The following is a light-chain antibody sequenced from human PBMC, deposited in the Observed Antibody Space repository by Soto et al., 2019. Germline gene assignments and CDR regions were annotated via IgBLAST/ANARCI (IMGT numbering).Light chain of an antibody. CDR3: CAYSDTSLWI. J-gene: IGLJ2*01. CDR1: SSDVGIFDL. CDR2: EVS. Sequence: QSALTQPASVSASPGQSITISCTGTSSDVGIFDLVSWYQQHPGKAPKLMIYEVSKRPPGLSNRFSGSKSATTASLTISAIQAEDEATYYCCAYSDTSLWIFGGGTKVTVL. V-gene: IGLV2-23*02.